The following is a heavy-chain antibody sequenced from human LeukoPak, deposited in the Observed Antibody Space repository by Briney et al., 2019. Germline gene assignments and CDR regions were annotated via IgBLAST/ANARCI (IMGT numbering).Heavy chain of an antibody. CDR2: IRSKAYGGTT. V-gene: IGHV3-49*04. J-gene: IGHJ3*02. CDR1: GFTFGDYA. CDR3: TRGGVRSADSSGYSYAFDI. Sequence: GGSLRLSRTASGFTFGDYAMSWVRQAPGKGLEWVGFIRSKAYGGTTEYAASVKGRFTISRDDSKSIAYLQMNSLKTEDTAVYYCTRGGVRSADSSGYSYAFDIWGQGTMVTVSS. D-gene: IGHD3-22*01.